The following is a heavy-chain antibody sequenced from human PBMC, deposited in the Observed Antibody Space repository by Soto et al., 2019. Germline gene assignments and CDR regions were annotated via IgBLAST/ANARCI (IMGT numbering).Heavy chain of an antibody. D-gene: IGHD3-3*01. CDR2: IWHDASHE. J-gene: IGHJ6*01. Sequence: QVQLVESGGGVGQPGTSLTLSCAASGFAFSNFVMHWVRQAPGKGLECVEVIWHDASHEYYAASVQGRFTISRENSKHLLYLQMNSLRDEDTAVYYCAREGGEEWIDYYYYGMDVWGHGTTVNVSS. V-gene: IGHV3-33*01. CDR1: GFAFSNFV. CDR3: AREGGEEWIDYYYYGMDV.